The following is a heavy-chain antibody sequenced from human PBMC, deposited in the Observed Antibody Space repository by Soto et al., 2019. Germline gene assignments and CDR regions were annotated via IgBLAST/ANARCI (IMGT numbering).Heavy chain of an antibody. D-gene: IGHD5-18*01. Sequence: QVQLVESGGGVVQPGRSLRLLCEGSGFTFSRYGMHWVRQAPGMGLEWVAVVSHDGLAQYYGDSVKGRFTISRDNSQNTLYLQMNNLRTEDTAIYYCAREGDSHAFRGFDLWGQGTPVTVSS. V-gene: IGHV3-30*03. CDR2: VSHDGLAQ. CDR1: GFTFSRYG. J-gene: IGHJ5*02. CDR3: AREGDSHAFRGFDL.